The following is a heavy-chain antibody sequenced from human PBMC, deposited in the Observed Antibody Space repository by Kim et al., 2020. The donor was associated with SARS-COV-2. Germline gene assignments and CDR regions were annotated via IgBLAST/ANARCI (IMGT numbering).Heavy chain of an antibody. CDR1: GFTFSNAW. V-gene: IGHV3-15*01. CDR2: IKSKTDGGTT. J-gene: IGHJ6*02. CDR3: TTDPGAIFEADYYGMDV. Sequence: GGSLRLSCAASGFTFSNAWMSWVRQAPGKGLEWVGRIKSKTDGGTTDYAAPVKGRFTISRDDSKNTLYLQMNSLKTEDTAVYYCTTDPGAIFEADYYGMDVWGQGTTVTVSS. D-gene: IGHD3-3*01.